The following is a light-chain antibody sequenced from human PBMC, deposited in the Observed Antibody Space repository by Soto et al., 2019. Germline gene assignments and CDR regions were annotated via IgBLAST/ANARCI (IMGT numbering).Light chain of an antibody. CDR3: NSYPPPSPTV. CDR2: EVT. CDR1: STDIGAYNY. Sequence: QSALTQPASVSGSPGQSITISCTGTSTDIGAYNYVSWYQQHPGKAPKLLIYEVTNRPSGVSNRFSGSKSGNTASLTISGLQAEDEANYYCNSYPPPSPTVFGTGTKVTVL. V-gene: IGLV2-14*01. J-gene: IGLJ1*01.